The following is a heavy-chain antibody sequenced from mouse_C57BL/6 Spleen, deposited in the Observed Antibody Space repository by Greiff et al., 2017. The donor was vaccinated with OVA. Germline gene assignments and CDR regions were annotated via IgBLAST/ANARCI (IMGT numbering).Heavy chain of an antibody. D-gene: IGHD3-3*01. J-gene: IGHJ2*01. CDR3: ARSRGTYYFDC. Sequence: EVQLQESGPELVKPGASVKISCKASGYSFTGYYMNWVKQSPEQSLEWIGAINPSTGGTTYNQKFKAKATLTVDKSSSTAYMQLKSLTSEDSAVYYCARSRGTYYFDCWGKGTTLTVSS. CDR1: GYSFTGYY. CDR2: INPSTGGT. V-gene: IGHV1-42*01.